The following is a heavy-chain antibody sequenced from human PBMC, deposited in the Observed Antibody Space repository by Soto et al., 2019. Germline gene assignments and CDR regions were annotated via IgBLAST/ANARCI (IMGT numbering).Heavy chain of an antibody. CDR1: GFTFTSSA. Sequence: AASVKVSRKASGFTFTSSAVQWVRQARGKRLEWIGWIVVGSGNTNYAQKFQERVTITRDMSTSTAYMELSSLRSEDTAVYYCAAGRLQLRYFARREYYFDYWG. J-gene: IGHJ4*01. CDR3: AAGRLQLRYFARREYYFDY. V-gene: IGHV1-58*01. CDR2: IVVGSGNT. D-gene: IGHD3-9*01.